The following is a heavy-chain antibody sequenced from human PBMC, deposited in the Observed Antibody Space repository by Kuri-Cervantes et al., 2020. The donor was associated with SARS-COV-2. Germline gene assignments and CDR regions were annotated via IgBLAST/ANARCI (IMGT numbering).Heavy chain of an antibody. CDR1: GFTFSSYW. CDR3: AKYKGRVDGYKEGWFDP. Sequence: GESLKISCAASGFTFSSYWMSWVRQAPGKGLEWVANIKQDGSEKYYADSVKGRFTISRDNSKNTLYLQMNSLRAEDTAVYYCAKYKGRVDGYKEGWFDPWGQGTLVTVSS. V-gene: IGHV3-7*05. J-gene: IGHJ5*02. CDR2: IKQDGSEK. D-gene: IGHD5-24*01.